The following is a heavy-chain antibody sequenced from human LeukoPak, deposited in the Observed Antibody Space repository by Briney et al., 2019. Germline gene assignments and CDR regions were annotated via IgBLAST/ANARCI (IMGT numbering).Heavy chain of an antibody. CDR2: FDPEDGET. V-gene: IGHV1-24*01. Sequence: ASVKVSCKVSGYTLTELSMHWVRQAPGKGLERMGGFDPEDGETIYAQKFQGRVTMTEDTSTDTAYMELSSLRSEDTAVYYCATGVRYFDWFTPDYWGQGTLVTVSS. CDR3: ATGVRYFDWFTPDY. D-gene: IGHD3-9*01. J-gene: IGHJ4*02. CDR1: GYTLTELS.